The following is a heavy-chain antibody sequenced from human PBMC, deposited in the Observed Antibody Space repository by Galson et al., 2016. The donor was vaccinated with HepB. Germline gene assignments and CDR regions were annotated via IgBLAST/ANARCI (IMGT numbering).Heavy chain of an antibody. CDR3: VVSIRGISAGPFDY. D-gene: IGHD3-16*01. Sequence: SLRLSCAGTGFTFSSFGMSWVRQAPGKGLEWVSVISAIHNQIYYADSVRGRFSISRDNSRSRLFLEMNSLRAEDTAVYYCVVSIRGISAGPFDYWGQGTPVVVAS. J-gene: IGHJ4*02. CDR2: ISAIHNQI. CDR1: GFTFSSFG. V-gene: IGHV3-23*01.